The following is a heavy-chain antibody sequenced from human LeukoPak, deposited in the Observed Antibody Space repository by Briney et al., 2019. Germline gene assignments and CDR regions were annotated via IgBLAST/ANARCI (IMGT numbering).Heavy chain of an antibody. Sequence: PGGSLRLSCAASGFSYSSYGIHWVRQAPGKGLDWLAFIQYDGRNKYYADSVKGRFTMSRDNSKNTLTMFLQMNSLRVEDTAVYYCAKGGDYALDYWGQGTLVTVSS. CDR1: GFSYSSYG. V-gene: IGHV3-30*02. J-gene: IGHJ4*02. CDR2: IQYDGRNK. D-gene: IGHD4-17*01. CDR3: AKGGDYALDY.